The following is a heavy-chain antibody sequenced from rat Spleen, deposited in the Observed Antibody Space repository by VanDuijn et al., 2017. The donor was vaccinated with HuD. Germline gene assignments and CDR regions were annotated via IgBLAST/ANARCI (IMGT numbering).Heavy chain of an antibody. CDR2: IIYDGSRT. J-gene: IGHJ3*01. CDR1: GFTFSDYN. Sequence: EVQLVESGGGLVQPGRSLKLSCTASGFTFSDYNMAWVRQAPKKGLDWVATIIYDGSRTYYRDSVKGRFTISRDNAKSNLYLQMDSLRSEDTATYYCTIRDGGFPGWGQGTLVTVSS. D-gene: IGHD1-11*01. CDR3: TIRDGGFPG. V-gene: IGHV5S10*01.